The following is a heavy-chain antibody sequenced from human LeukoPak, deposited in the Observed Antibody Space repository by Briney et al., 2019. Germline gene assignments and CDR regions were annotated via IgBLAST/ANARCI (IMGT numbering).Heavy chain of an antibody. CDR1: GHTFTTYS. V-gene: IGHV1-3*01. Sequence: ASVKVSCKASGHTFTTYSMHWVRQAPGQRLEWMGWINGGNGNTRYSRRFQGRVTFTRDTSASTANMDLSSLRSDDTAVYYCARGGIAYVFDMWGQGTMVTVSS. CDR3: ARGGIAYVFDM. J-gene: IGHJ3*02. CDR2: INGGNGNT. D-gene: IGHD1-14*01.